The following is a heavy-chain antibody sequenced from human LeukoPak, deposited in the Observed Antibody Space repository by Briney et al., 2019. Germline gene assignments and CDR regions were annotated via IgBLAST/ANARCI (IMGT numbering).Heavy chain of an antibody. D-gene: IGHD6-19*01. CDR1: GFTFSSYW. CDR2: INTDESST. J-gene: IGHJ4*02. V-gene: IGHV3-74*01. CDR3: ARGYTSGWDRVY. Sequence: YPGRSLRLSCAASGFTFSSYWMHWVRQAPGKGLVWVSRINTDESSTTYADSVKGRFTISRDNAKNTLYLQMNSLRAEDTAVYYCARGYTSGWDRVYWGQGTQVTVSS.